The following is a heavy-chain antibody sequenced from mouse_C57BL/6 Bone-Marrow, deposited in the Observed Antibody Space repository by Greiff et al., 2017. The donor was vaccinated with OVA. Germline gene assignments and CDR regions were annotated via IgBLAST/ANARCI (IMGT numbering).Heavy chain of an antibody. J-gene: IGHJ3*01. CDR1: GFNIKDDY. CDR3: TTGLLWSREGAY. D-gene: IGHD2-2*01. Sequence: EVQLQQSGAELVRPGASVKLSCTASGFNIKDDYMHWVKQRPEQGLEWIGWIDPENGDTEYASKFQGKATITADTSSNTAYLQLSSLTSEDTAVYYCTTGLLWSREGAYWGQGTLVTVSA. V-gene: IGHV14-4*01. CDR2: IDPENGDT.